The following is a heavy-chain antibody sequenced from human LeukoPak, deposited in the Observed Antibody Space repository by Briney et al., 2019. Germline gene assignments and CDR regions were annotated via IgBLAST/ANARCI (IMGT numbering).Heavy chain of an antibody. J-gene: IGHJ4*02. V-gene: IGHV4-4*07. CDR3: ARDGAFTVIGFDY. CDR1: GCSISSYY. Sequence: SETLSLTCTVSGCSISSYYWSWIRQPAGRGLEWIARIYTSGSTNYNPSLKNRVTMSVDTSKNQFSVKLSSVTAADTAVYYCARDGAFTVIGFDYWGQGTLVTVSS. D-gene: IGHD4-11*01. CDR2: IYTSGST.